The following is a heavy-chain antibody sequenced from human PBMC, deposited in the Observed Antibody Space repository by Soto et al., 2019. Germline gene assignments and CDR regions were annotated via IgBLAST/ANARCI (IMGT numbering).Heavy chain of an antibody. CDR3: ARGWVRIFDD. J-gene: IGHJ4*02. D-gene: IGHD6-13*01. CDR1: GGSFSGYY. Sequence: QVQLQQWGAGLLKPSETLSLTCAVYGGSFSGYYWNWIRQPPGKGLEWIGEINHSGSTNYNPSLKSRVTLSVDTSKNQFSLKLSSVTAADTAVYYCARGWVRIFDDWGQGTLVTVSS. V-gene: IGHV4-34*01. CDR2: INHSGST.